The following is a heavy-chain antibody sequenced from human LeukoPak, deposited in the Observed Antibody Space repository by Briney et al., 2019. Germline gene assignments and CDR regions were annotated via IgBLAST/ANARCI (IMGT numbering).Heavy chain of an antibody. CDR2: ISISSSYI. V-gene: IGHV3-21*01. J-gene: IGHJ5*02. Sequence: GGSLRLSCAASGFTFSSYSMNWVRQAPGKWLEWVSSISISSSYIYYADSVKGRFTISRDNAKNSLYLQINSLRAEDTAVYYCARDVLRYFDWLSAPPSANWFDPWGQGTLVTVSS. CDR3: ARDVLRYFDWLSAPPSANWFDP. D-gene: IGHD3-9*01. CDR1: GFTFSSYS.